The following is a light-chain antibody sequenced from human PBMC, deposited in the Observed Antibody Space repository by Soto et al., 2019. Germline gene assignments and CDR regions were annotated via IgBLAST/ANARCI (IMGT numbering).Light chain of an antibody. Sequence: QAVVTQPPSASGTPGQRVTISCSGSTSNIGRNFVYWYQQLPGTAPKLLIYKNDQRPSGVPERFSGSKSATSASLAISGLRSEDEAAYHCATWDDSLGDLVFGGGTQLTVL. J-gene: IGLJ2*01. CDR3: ATWDDSLGDLV. CDR2: KND. V-gene: IGLV1-47*01. CDR1: TSNIGRNF.